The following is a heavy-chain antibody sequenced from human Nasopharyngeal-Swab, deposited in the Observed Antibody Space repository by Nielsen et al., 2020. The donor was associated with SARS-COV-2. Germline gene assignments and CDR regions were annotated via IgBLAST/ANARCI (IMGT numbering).Heavy chain of an antibody. V-gene: IGHV4-34*01. D-gene: IGHD6-6*01. J-gene: IGHJ4*02. CDR3: ARGGGSSSEYFDS. CDR2: ISHRGST. Sequence: SETLSLTCAVYGGSFSTYYWTWIRQSPGKGLEWIGEISHRGSTNYNPPLKNRVTMSVDTSKNRFSLKLNSVTAADTAVYYCARGGGSSSEYFDSWGQGTLVTVSS. CDR1: GGSFSTYY.